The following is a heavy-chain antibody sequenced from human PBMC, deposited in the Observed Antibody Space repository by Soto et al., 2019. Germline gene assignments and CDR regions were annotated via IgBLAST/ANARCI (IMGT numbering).Heavy chain of an antibody. D-gene: IGHD4-17*01. CDR2: IIKSGGRT. CDR3: AKARGWDYGDYYFDY. Sequence: EVHLLESGGGLVQPGGSLRLSCEASGFIFSNYAMAWVRQAPGKGLEWVALIIKSGGRTDYGDSVKGRFTISRDNSKNPLNLQMNSLRAEDTAVYYCAKARGWDYGDYYFDYWGQGTLVPVSS. J-gene: IGHJ4*02. V-gene: IGHV3-23*01. CDR1: GFIFSNYA.